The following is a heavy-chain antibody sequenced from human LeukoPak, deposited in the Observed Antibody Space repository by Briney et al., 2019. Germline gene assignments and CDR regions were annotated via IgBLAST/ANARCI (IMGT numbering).Heavy chain of an antibody. CDR2: IYYSGTT. CDR3: ARLPTGFPNWFDP. J-gene: IGHJ5*02. CDR1: GGSIISSSYN. D-gene: IGHD2-8*02. V-gene: IGHV4-39*01. Sequence: SETLSLTCTVSGGSIISSSYNWGWIRQPPGKGLEWFGTIYYSGTTYHNPSLQSRVTISVDTSKNEFSLKVNSVTAADTAVYYCARLPTGFPNWFDPWGQGTRVTVSS.